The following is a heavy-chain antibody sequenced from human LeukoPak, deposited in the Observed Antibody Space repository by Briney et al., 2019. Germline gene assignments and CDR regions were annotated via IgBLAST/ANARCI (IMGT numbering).Heavy chain of an antibody. CDR2: IYKSGST. J-gene: IGHJ3*02. D-gene: IGHD5-24*01. V-gene: IGHV4-31*03. Sequence: SETLSLTCSVSGGSIRANTNFWGWNSSNYWGWIRQHPGKGLEWIGEIYKSGSTYYNPSLKSRPTISIDTSKSQFSLKLTSVTAADTAVYYCARDLTSWDGFSDTFAIWGPGTRVTVSS. CDR1: GGSIRANTNFWGWNSSNY. CDR3: ARDLTSWDGFSDTFAI.